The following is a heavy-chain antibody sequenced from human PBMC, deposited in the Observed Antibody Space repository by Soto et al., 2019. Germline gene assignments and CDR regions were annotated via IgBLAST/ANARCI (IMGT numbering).Heavy chain of an antibody. V-gene: IGHV3-23*01. J-gene: IGHJ4*02. Sequence: PGGSLRLSCAASGFTFSSYAMSWVRQAPGKGLEWVSAISGSGGSTYYADSVKGRFTISRDNSKNTLYLQMNSLRAEDTAVYYCAKVRDSSGYYYFSDDYWGQGTLVTVSS. CDR2: ISGSGGST. D-gene: IGHD3-22*01. CDR3: AKVRDSSGYYYFSDDY. CDR1: GFTFSSYA.